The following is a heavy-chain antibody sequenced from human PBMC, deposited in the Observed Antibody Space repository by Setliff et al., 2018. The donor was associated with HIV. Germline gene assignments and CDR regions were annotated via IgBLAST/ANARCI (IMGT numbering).Heavy chain of an antibody. CDR2: IWDDGSNK. V-gene: IGHV3-33*01. CDR1: GFIFSSYG. CDR3: ARDRPVDY. Sequence: GGSLRLSCAASGFIFSSYGMHWVRQAPGKGLEWVAVIWDDGSNKNYADSVKGRFTISRDNSKNTLYLQMNSLRAEDTAVYYCARDRPVDYWGQGTLVTVSS. J-gene: IGHJ4*02.